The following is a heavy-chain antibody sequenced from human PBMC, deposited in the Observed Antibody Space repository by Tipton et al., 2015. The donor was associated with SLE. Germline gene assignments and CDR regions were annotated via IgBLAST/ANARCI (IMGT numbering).Heavy chain of an antibody. V-gene: IGHV4-34*01. J-gene: IGHJ4*02. CDR3: ARGGGSYYDY. D-gene: IGHD1-26*01. CDR1: GGFFCGYY. Sequence: TLSLTCAVYGGFFCGYYWSWIRQSPGKGLEWIGEINHSGSTNYNPSLKSRVTISVDTSKNQFSLKLSSVTAADTAVYYCARGGGSYYDYWGQGTLVTVSS. CDR2: INHSGST.